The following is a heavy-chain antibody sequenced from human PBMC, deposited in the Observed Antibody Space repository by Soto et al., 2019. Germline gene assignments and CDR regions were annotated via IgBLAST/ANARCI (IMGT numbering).Heavy chain of an antibody. D-gene: IGHD3-16*01. Sequence: QVQLVESGGGVVQPGRSQRLSCAASGFTFSSYGMHWVRQAPGKGLEWVAVIWYDGSNKYYADSVKGRFTISRDNSKNTLYLQMNSLRAEDTAVYYCARLPTVLWGYYGMDVWGQGTTVTVSS. CDR2: IWYDGSNK. J-gene: IGHJ6*02. V-gene: IGHV3-33*01. CDR3: ARLPTVLWGYYGMDV. CDR1: GFTFSSYG.